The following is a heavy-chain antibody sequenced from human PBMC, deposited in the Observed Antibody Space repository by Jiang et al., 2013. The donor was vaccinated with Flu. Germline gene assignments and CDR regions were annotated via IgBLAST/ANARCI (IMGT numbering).Heavy chain of an antibody. Sequence: VQLLESGGGLVQPGGSLRLSCAASGFTFSSYAMSWVRQAPGKGLEWVSAISGSGGSTYYADSVKGRFTISRDNSKNTLYLQMNSLRAEDTAVYYCAKSGSIVVVTATTYYFDYWGQGTLVTVSS. J-gene: IGHJ4*02. V-gene: IGHV3-23*01. CDR2: ISGSGGST. CDR1: GFTFSSYA. CDR3: AKSGSIVVVTATTYYFDY. D-gene: IGHD2-21*02.